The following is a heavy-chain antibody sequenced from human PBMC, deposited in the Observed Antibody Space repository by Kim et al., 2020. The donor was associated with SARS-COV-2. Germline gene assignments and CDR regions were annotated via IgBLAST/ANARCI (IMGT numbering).Heavy chain of an antibody. CDR3: VRPPWDVESGTSGSFDS. Sequence: GGSLRLSCEGSRFIFHYPSMSWVRQAPGKGLEWVATINPVGSDTYYADSVKDRFIISRDNSKNVLYLFLNNVRPEDTAVYYCVRPPWDVESGTSGSFDSWGQGALVTVSS. V-gene: IGHV3-7*01. CDR2: INPVGSDT. D-gene: IGHD3-10*01. CDR1: RFIFHYPS. J-gene: IGHJ5*01.